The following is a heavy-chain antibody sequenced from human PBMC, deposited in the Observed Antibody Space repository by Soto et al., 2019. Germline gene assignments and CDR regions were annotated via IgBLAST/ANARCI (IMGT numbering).Heavy chain of an antibody. D-gene: IGHD6-25*01. CDR2: IRTKASNYAT. CDR3: TRRRYYYYGLDV. Sequence: GGSLRLSCGVSGFSFSGFAVNWVRRAPGKGLEWVGRIRTKASNYATAYGASVKGRFTISRDDSKNTAYLQINSLKIEDTAVYYCTRRRYYYYGLDVWGQGTTVTVSS. CDR1: GFSFSGFA. V-gene: IGHV3-73*01. J-gene: IGHJ6*02.